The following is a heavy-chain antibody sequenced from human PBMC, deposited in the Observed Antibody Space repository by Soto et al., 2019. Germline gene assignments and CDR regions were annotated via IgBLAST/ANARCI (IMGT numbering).Heavy chain of an antibody. V-gene: IGHV3-33*01. CDR2: IWYDGTNK. CDR3: AREWVVSLGELSPLNH. D-gene: IGHD3-16*02. J-gene: IGHJ5*02. CDR1: GFTFSSYG. Sequence: QVQLVESGGGVVQPGRSLRLSCAASGFTFSSYGMHWVRQAPGKGLEWVAFIWYDGTNKYYVDSVKGRFTISRDNSKNTLYLQMYSLRSEDTAVYYCAREWVVSLGELSPLNHWGQGTLVTVSS.